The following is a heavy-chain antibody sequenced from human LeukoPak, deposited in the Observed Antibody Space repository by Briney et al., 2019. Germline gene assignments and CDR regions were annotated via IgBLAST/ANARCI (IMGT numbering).Heavy chain of an antibody. V-gene: IGHV1-2*02. J-gene: IGHJ3*02. CDR1: GYTFTSYY. D-gene: IGHD3-3*01. CDR3: ARAGDFWSGYYTASQGNAFDI. CDR2: INPNSGGT. Sequence: ASVKVSCKASGYTFTSYYMHWVRQAPGQGLEWMGWINPNSGGTNYAQKFQGRVTMTRDTSISTAYMELSRLRSDDTAVYYCARAGDFWSGYYTASQGNAFDIWGQGTMVTVSS.